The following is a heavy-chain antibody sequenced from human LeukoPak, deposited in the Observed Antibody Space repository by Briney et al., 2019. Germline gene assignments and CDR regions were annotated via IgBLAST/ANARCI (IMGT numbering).Heavy chain of an antibody. J-gene: IGHJ5*02. CDR3: ARVGITGTTLWFDP. D-gene: IGHD1-7*01. Sequence: SETLSLTCTVSGRSISSSSYYWGWIRQPPGKGLEWIGYIYYSGSTYYIPSLKSRVTISVDTSENQFSLKLSSVTAADTAVYYCARVGITGTTLWFDPWGQGTLVTVSS. CDR2: IYYSGST. CDR1: GRSISSSSYY. V-gene: IGHV4-31*03.